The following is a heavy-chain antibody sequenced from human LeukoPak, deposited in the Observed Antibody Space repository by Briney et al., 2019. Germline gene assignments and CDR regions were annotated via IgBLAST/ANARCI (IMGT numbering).Heavy chain of an antibody. J-gene: IGHJ5*02. CDR1: GGTFSSYA. CDR2: IIPILGIA. D-gene: IGHD6-6*01. Sequence: GASVKVSCKASGGTFSSYAISWVRQAPGQGLEWMGRIIPILGIANYAQKFQGRVTITADKSTSTAYMELSSLRSEDTAVYYCARGSSSSPFDPWGQGTLVTVSS. V-gene: IGHV1-69*04. CDR3: ARGSSSSPFDP.